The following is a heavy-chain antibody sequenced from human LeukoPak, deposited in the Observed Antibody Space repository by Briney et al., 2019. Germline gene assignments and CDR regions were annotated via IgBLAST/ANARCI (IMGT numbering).Heavy chain of an antibody. CDR1: GFTFSTYA. D-gene: IGHD6-6*01. CDR3: AKGGRYSSFPQFDY. V-gene: IGHV3-23*01. CDR2: ISGSGGST. J-gene: IGHJ4*02. Sequence: GGSLRLSCAASGFTFSTYAMSWVRQAPGKGLEWVSAISGSGGSTYYADSVKGRFTISRDNSKNTLYLQMNSLRAEDTAVYYCAKGGRYSSFPQFDYWGQGTLVTVSS.